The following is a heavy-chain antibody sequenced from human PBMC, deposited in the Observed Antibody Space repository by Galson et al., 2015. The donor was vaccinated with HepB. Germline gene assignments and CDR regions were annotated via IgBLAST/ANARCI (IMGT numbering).Heavy chain of an antibody. Sequence: SLRLSCAASGFNVNDIYMSWVRQLPGKGPERVSSIYTGGGTFYADSVKGRFTISRENSKNILYLQMNSLRAEDTAVYYCASPSPSDYVWGSYRHWGQGTLVTVSS. CDR2: IYTGGGT. J-gene: IGHJ4*02. CDR1: GFNVNDIY. V-gene: IGHV3-66*01. D-gene: IGHD3-16*02. CDR3: ASPSPSDYVWGSYRH.